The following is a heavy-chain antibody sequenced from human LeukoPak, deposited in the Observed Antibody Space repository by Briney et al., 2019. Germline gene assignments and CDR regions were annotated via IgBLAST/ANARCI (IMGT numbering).Heavy chain of an antibody. CDR2: IYTSGST. CDR1: GFTFSDYY. CDR3: ARDNYGGNSVDAFDI. V-gene: IGHV4-4*07. D-gene: IGHD4-23*01. Sequence: GSLRLSCAASGFTFSDYYMSWIRQAPGKGLEWIGRIYTSGSTNYNPSLKSRVTMSVDTSKNQFSLKLSSVTAADTAVYYCARDNYGGNSVDAFDIWGQGTMVTVSS. J-gene: IGHJ3*02.